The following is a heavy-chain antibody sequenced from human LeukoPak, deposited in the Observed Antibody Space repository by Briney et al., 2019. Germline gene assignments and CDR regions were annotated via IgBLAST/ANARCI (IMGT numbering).Heavy chain of an antibody. D-gene: IGHD3-10*01. CDR2: IRSKAYGGTT. Sequence: GGSLRLSCTASGFTFGDYAMSWFRQAPGKGLEWVGFIRSKAYGGTTEYAASVKGRFTISRDDSKSIAYLQMNSLKTEDTAVYYCTRDKYGAFGESHLEEADAFDIWGQGTMVTVSS. J-gene: IGHJ3*02. V-gene: IGHV3-49*03. CDR3: TRDKYGAFGESHLEEADAFDI. CDR1: GFTFGDYA.